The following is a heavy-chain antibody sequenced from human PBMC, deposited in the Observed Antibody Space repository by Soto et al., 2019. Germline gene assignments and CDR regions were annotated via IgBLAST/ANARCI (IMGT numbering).Heavy chain of an antibody. D-gene: IGHD3-10*01. CDR2: ISSSGSTI. CDR3: ASGMVRGVYGMDV. V-gene: IGHV3-48*03. Sequence: EVQLVESGGGLVQPGGSLRLSCAASGFTFSSYEMNWVRQAPGKGLEWVSYISSSGSTIYYAESVKGRFTISRDNAKNSLYLQMNSLRAEDTAVYYCASGMVRGVYGMDVWGQGTTVTVSS. J-gene: IGHJ6*02. CDR1: GFTFSSYE.